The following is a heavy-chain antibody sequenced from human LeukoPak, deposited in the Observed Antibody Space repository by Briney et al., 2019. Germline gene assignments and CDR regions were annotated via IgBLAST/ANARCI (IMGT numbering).Heavy chain of an antibody. V-gene: IGHV1-8*03. J-gene: IGHJ6*03. CDR2: MNPNSGNT. CDR3: ARGTYSSSWYTFRFYYYYMDV. CDR1: GYTFTSYD. D-gene: IGHD6-13*01. Sequence: GASVKVSCKASGYTFTSYDINWVRQATGQGLEWMGWMNPNSGNTGYAQKFQGRVTITRNTSISTAYMELSSLRSEDTAVYYCARGTYSSSWYTFRFYYYYMDVWGKGTTVTVSS.